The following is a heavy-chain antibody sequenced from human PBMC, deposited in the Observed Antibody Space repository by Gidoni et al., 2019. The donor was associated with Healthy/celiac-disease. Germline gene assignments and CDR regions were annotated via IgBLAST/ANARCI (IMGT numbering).Heavy chain of an antibody. CDR3: ARVIAARPGGAFDI. D-gene: IGHD6-6*01. CDR1: GFSLSTSGVG. V-gene: IGHV2-5*01. CDR2: MYWNDDK. Sequence: LKESGPTLVKPTQTLTLTCTFSGFSLSTSGVGVGWIRQPPGKALEWLALMYWNDDKRYSPSLKSRLTITKDTSKNQVVLTMTNMDPVDTATYYCARVIAARPGGAFDIWGQGTMVTVSS. J-gene: IGHJ3*02.